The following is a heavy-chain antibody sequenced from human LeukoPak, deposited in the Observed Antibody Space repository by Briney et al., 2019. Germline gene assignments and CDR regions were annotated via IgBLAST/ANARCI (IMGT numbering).Heavy chain of an antibody. J-gene: IGHJ4*02. Sequence: SETLSLTCTVSGGSISSSTYYWGWIRPPPGQGLEWIGSIYYSGSTSYNPSLKSRVTISVDTSKNQFSLKLDSVTAAYTAAYYCARNASDSGTSYFDYWGQGTLVTVSS. D-gene: IGHD1-26*01. CDR1: GGSISSSTYY. CDR2: IYYSGST. CDR3: ARNASDSGTSYFDY. V-gene: IGHV4-39*01.